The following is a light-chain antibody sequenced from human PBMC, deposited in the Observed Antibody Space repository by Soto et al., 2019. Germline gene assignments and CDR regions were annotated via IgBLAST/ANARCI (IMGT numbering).Light chain of an antibody. CDR2: GAS. CDR3: QRYGRPWT. V-gene: IGKV3-20*01. Sequence: ETVLTQSPGTLSLSPGERATLSCRASQSVWSSLLAWYQHKPGQTPRLLIYGASSRAPGIPDRFSGSGSGTDFTLTISRLEPEDFAVYYCQRYGRPWTFGQGTKVEIK. J-gene: IGKJ1*01. CDR1: QSVWSSL.